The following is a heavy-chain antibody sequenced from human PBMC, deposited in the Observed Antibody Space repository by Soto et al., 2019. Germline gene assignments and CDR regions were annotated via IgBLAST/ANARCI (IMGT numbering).Heavy chain of an antibody. CDR2: ISYDGSTK. CDR3: AKDLGGSYPERYYYYGMDI. D-gene: IGHD1-26*01. V-gene: IGHV3-30*18. J-gene: IGHJ6*02. CDR1: GFTFSPYG. Sequence: QVQLVESGGGVVQPGRSLRLPCAASGFTFSPYGMHWVRQAPGKGLEWVAVISYDGSTKYYADSVKGRFTISRDNSNNTLYLQMNSLRADDTAVYYCAKDLGGSYPERYYYYGMDIWGQGTTVTVSS.